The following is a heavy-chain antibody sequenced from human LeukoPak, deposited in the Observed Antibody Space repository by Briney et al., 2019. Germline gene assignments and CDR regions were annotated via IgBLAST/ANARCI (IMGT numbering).Heavy chain of an antibody. J-gene: IGHJ4*02. V-gene: IGHV1-3*01. Sequence: ASVKVSCKASGYTFTSYAMHWVRQAPGQRLEWMGWINAGNGNTKYSQKFQGRVTITRDTSACTAYMELSSLRSEDTAVYYCARVYSSGWYYFDYWGQGTLVTVSS. CDR2: INAGNGNT. CDR3: ARVYSSGWYYFDY. D-gene: IGHD6-19*01. CDR1: GYTFTSYA.